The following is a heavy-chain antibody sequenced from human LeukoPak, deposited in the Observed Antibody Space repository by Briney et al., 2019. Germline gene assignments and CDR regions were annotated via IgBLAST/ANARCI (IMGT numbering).Heavy chain of an antibody. V-gene: IGHV4-59*08. J-gene: IGHJ4*02. CDR3: ASTSQWLVLNRFDY. D-gene: IGHD6-19*01. Sequence: PSETLSLTCTVSGGSISSYYWSWIRQPPGKGLEWIGYIYYSRSTNYNPSLKSRVTISVDTSKNQFSLKLSSVTAADTAVYYCASTSQWLVLNRFDYWGQGTLVTVSS. CDR1: GGSISSYY. CDR2: IYYSRST.